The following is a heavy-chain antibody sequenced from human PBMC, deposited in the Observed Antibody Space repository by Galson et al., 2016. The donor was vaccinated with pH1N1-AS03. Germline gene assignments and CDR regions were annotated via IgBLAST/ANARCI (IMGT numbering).Heavy chain of an antibody. D-gene: IGHD5-24*01. Sequence: QSGAEVTKPGESLKISCKTSGYIFTSYWVAWVRHMPGKGLEWMGIMYPGDSDTRYSPSFQGQVTISADRSISTAYLQWSSLMASDPAIYYCARQVRDGYNDYFDYWGQGILVTVSS. V-gene: IGHV5-51*01. J-gene: IGHJ4*02. CDR1: GYIFTSYW. CDR2: MYPGDSDT. CDR3: ARQVRDGYNDYFDY.